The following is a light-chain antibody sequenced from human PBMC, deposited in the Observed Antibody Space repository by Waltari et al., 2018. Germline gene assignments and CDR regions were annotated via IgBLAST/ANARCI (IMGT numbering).Light chain of an antibody. Sequence: QSALTQPRSVSGSPGQSVTISCTGTSSDVGGYNYVSWYQQHPGNAPKLIIYDVTKWPSGVPDRFSGSKSGNTASLTISGLQAEDEADYYCCSYAGPYTLIIFGGGTKLTVV. CDR1: SSDVGGYNY. CDR3: CSYAGPYTLII. J-gene: IGLJ2*01. V-gene: IGLV2-11*01. CDR2: DVT.